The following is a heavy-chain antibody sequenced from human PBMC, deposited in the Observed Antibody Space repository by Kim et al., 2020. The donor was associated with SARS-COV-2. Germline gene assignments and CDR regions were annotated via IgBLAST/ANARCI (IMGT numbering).Heavy chain of an antibody. CDR1: GFTFSSYA. D-gene: IGHD3-10*01. J-gene: IGHJ4*02. V-gene: IGHV3-30*04. CDR3: ARNRRMVRGELPDY. CDR2: ISYDGSNK. Sequence: GGSLRLSCAASGFTFSSYAMHWVRQAPGKGLEWVAVISYDGSNKYYADSVKGRFTISRDNSKNTLYLQMNSLRAEDTAVYYCARNRRMVRGELPDYWGQGTLVTVSS.